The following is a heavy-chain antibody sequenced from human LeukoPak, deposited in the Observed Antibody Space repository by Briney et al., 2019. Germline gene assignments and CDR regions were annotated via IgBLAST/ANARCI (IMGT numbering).Heavy chain of an antibody. CDR3: ARVARDDWGNTSCWLDP. Sequence: ASVKVSCKASGYSFTDYSMDWVRQAPGQGLGCMGWIKSNSGDTIYVKKFEGRVTMTRDTSISTAYMELSRLRADDTAVYYCARVARDDWGNTSCWLDPWGQGTLVTVSS. D-gene: IGHD2-2*01. J-gene: IGHJ5*02. V-gene: IGHV1-2*02. CDR2: IKSNSGDT. CDR1: GYSFTDYS.